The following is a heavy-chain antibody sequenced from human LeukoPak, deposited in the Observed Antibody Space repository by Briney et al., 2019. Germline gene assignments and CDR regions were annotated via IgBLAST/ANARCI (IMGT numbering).Heavy chain of an antibody. Sequence: ASAKVSCKASGGTLSYSAISWVRQAPGQGLEWMGGTIPIFGTAHYAQKFQGRVTITADESTNTAYMELSSLRSEDTAVYYCARGSSLGVAPDWGQGTLVTVSS. CDR1: GGTLSYSA. D-gene: IGHD3-3*01. CDR2: TIPIFGTA. J-gene: IGHJ4*02. V-gene: IGHV1-69*13. CDR3: ARGSSLGVAPD.